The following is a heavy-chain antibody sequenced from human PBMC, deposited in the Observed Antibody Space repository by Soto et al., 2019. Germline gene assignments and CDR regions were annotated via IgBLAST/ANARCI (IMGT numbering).Heavy chain of an antibody. Sequence: QVQLVQSGAEVKKPGASVKVSCKASGYTFTSYGISWVRQAPGQGLEWMGWISAYNGNTNYAQKLQGRVTMTTDTSTSTAYMELRSLSSDDTAVYYCARGAYDFCSGYLGYMDVWGKGTTVTVSS. V-gene: IGHV1-18*01. CDR1: GYTFTSYG. D-gene: IGHD3-3*01. J-gene: IGHJ6*03. CDR3: ARGAYDFCSGYLGYMDV. CDR2: ISAYNGNT.